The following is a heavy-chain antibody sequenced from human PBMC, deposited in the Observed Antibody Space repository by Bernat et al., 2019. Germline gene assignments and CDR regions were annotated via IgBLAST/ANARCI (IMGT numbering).Heavy chain of an antibody. CDR2: IIPIFGTA. V-gene: IGHV1-69*01. CDR3: ARGSGDDSGSYGDPMDV. Sequence: QVQLVQSGAEVKKPGSPVKVSCKASGGTFSSYAISWVRQATGQGLEWMGGIIPIFGTANYAQKFKGRVTINADESTSTAYMELSSLRSEDTAVYYCARGSGDDSGSYGDPMDVWGKGTTVTVSS. CDR1: GGTFSSYA. D-gene: IGHD3-10*01. J-gene: IGHJ6*04.